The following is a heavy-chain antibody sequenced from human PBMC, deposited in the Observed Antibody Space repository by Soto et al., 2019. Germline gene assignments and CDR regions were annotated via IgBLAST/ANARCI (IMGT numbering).Heavy chain of an antibody. Sequence: WWGWARQPPGKGLEWIGEIYHSGSTNYNPSLKSRVTISVDKSKNQFSLKLSSVTAADTAVYYCASLPATSDFDYWGQGTLVTVSS. J-gene: IGHJ4*02. CDR2: IYHSGST. D-gene: IGHD2-2*01. CDR1: W. V-gene: IGHV4-4*02. CDR3: ASLPATSDFDY.